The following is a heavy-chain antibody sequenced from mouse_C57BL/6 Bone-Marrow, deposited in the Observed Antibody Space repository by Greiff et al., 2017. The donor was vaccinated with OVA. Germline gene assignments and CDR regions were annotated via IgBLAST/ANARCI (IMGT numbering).Heavy chain of an antibody. D-gene: IGHD1-1*01. V-gene: IGHV1-64*01. CDR1: GYTFTSYW. CDR2: IHPNSGST. CDR3: ARPFITTVVDWYFDV. Sequence: QVQLQQSGAELVKPGASVKLSCKASGYTFTSYWMHWVKQRPGQGLEWIGMIHPNSGSTNYNEKFKSKATLTVDKSSSTAYMQLSSLTSEDSAVYYCARPFITTVVDWYFDVWGTGTTVTVSS. J-gene: IGHJ1*03.